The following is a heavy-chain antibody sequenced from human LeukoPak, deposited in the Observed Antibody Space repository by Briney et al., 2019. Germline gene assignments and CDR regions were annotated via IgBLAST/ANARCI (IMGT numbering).Heavy chain of an antibody. CDR2: ISSSGSTI. CDR1: GFTFSSYE. J-gene: IGHJ4*01. Sequence: PGGSLRLSCAASGFTFSSYEMNWVRQARGKGLEWVSYISSSGSTIYYADYVKGRFTISRDNAKNSLYLQMISLRAEDTAVYYCARVESHSYGFVYWGQGTLVTVSS. V-gene: IGHV3-48*03. CDR3: ARVESHSYGFVY. D-gene: IGHD5-18*01.